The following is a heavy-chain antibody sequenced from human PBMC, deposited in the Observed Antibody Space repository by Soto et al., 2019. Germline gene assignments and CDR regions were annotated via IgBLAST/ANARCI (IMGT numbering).Heavy chain of an antibody. D-gene: IGHD3-22*01. CDR3: ARDRYYDSSGSSYFDY. V-gene: IGHV1-69*13. CDR2: IIPILGTA. CDR1: GGTFSSYA. J-gene: IGHJ4*02. Sequence: ASVKVSCKASGGTFSSYAISWVRQAPGQGLEWMGGIIPILGTANYAQKFQGRVTITADESTSTAYMELSSLRSEDTAVYYCARDRYYDSSGSSYFDYWGQGTLVTVSS.